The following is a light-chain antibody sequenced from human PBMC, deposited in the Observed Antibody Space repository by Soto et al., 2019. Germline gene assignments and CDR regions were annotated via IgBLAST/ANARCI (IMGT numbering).Light chain of an antibody. V-gene: IGKV1-5*03. Sequence: DIQMTHSPSTLSASVWDRVTMTRRASQSIGSWLAWYQQKPGKAPNLLIYKASRLESGVPSRFSGSGSETEFTLTISGLQPGDSATYYCQQYNSYSPTFGQGTKVDIK. J-gene: IGKJ1*01. CDR3: QQYNSYSPT. CDR2: KAS. CDR1: QSIGSW.